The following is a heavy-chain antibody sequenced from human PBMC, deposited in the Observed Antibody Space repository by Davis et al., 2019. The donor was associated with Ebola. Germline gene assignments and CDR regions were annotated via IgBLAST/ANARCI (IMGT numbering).Heavy chain of an antibody. CDR2: IYTGDST. V-gene: IGHV3-53*01. D-gene: IGHD6-6*01. CDR3: AREDRGSSFGY. CDR1: GFSVSSNY. J-gene: IGHJ4*02. Sequence: GGSLKTSCAAFGFSVSSNYMSRVSQDPGKGLDWVSVIYTGDSTYYADSVKGRFTIPRDDSKNTVYLQMNSLRAEDTAVYYCAREDRGSSFGYWGQGTLVTVSS.